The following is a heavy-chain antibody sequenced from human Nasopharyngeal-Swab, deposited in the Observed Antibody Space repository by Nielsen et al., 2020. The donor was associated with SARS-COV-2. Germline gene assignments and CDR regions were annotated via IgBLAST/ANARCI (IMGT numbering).Heavy chain of an antibody. CDR1: GGTFSSYA. Sequence: SVKVSCKASGGTFSSYAISWVRQAPGQGLEWMGGIIPIFGTANYAQKFQGRVTITADESTSTAYMELSSLRSEDTAVYYCARVATGGTTVTTKPFDYWGQGTLVTVSS. D-gene: IGHD4-17*01. CDR2: IIPIFGTA. CDR3: ARVATGGTTVTTKPFDY. J-gene: IGHJ4*02. V-gene: IGHV1-69*13.